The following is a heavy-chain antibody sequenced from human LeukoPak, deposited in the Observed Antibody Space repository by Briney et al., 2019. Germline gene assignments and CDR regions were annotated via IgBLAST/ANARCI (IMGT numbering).Heavy chain of an antibody. J-gene: IGHJ3*02. Sequence: GGSLGLSCAASGFTFSNYGMHWVRQAPGKGLEWVAVISYDGRNKYFAGSVKGRFTISRDNSKNTLYLQMNSLRAEDTAVYYCTKFGRRASTVTDDAFDIWGQGTMVTVSS. CDR2: ISYDGRNK. CDR1: GFTFSNYG. CDR3: TKFGRRASTVTDDAFDI. V-gene: IGHV3-30*18. D-gene: IGHD4-17*01.